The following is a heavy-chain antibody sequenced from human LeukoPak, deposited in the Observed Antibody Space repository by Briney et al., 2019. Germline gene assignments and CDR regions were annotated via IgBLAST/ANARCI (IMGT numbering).Heavy chain of an antibody. V-gene: IGHV3-23*01. Sequence: GGSLRLSCAASGFTFSSYTMSWVRYAPGKGLESVSTIFVCSGFTYYAQSVRGGFTLSRDDSKNTLYLQMNSVRAADTAAYYSAKGQPQWLISFDDGGEGTLVTVSS. CDR2: IFVCSGFT. J-gene: IGHJ4*02. D-gene: IGHD6-19*01. CDR3: AKGQPQWLISFDD. CDR1: GFTFSSYT.